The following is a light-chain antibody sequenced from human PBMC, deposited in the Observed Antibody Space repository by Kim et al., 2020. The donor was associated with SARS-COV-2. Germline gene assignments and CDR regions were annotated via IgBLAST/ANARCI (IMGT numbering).Light chain of an antibody. J-gene: IGLJ2*01. CDR2: RSN. V-gene: IGLV1-47*01. CDR1: SSNIESNY. CDR3: AAWDDSLRSV. Sequence: QSVLTQPPSASGTPGQRVTISCSGSSSNIESNYVYWYQQLPGTAPKLLIYRSNQRPSGVPDRFSGSKSGTSASLAISGLRSEDEADYYCAAWDDSLRSVFGGGTQLTVL.